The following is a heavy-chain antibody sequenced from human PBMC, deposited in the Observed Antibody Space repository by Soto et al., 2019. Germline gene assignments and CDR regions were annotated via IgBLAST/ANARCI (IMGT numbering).Heavy chain of an antibody. CDR3: ARGLYSSSYYM. CDR2: IKPTGGSA. J-gene: IGHJ4*02. V-gene: IGHV1-46*01. D-gene: IGHD3-22*01. CDR1: GYTFTSSY. Sequence: QVQLVQAGAEVKKPGSTVKVSCKASGYTFTSSYIHWVRQAPGQGPEWMGIIKPTGGSATYAQMFQGRVTLTTDTSTSTVYMELSSLTSEDTAMYYCARGLYSSSYYMWGQGTLVTVSS.